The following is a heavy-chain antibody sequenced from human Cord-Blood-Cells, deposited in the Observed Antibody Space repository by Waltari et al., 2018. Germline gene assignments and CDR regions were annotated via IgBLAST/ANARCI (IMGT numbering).Heavy chain of an antibody. Sequence: EVQLVESGGGLVKPGGSLRLSCAASGFTFSSYSMNWVRQAPGKGLEWVSSISSRSSYIYYADSMKGRVTLSSDNAKNSLYRQMNSLRAEDTAVYYCARDPRSYSVRTIGYYYYMDVWGKGTTVTVSS. CDR3: ARDPRSYSVRTIGYYYYMDV. CDR1: GFTFSSYS. D-gene: IGHD1-26*01. CDR2: ISSRSSYI. V-gene: IGHV3-21*01. J-gene: IGHJ6*03.